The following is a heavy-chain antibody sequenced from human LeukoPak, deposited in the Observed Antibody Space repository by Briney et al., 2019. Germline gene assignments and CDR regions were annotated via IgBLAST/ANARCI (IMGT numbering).Heavy chain of an antibody. D-gene: IGHD6-19*01. Sequence: GGSLRLSCAASGFTFSSYAMHWVRQAPGKGLEWVAVISYDGSNKYYADSVKGRFIISRDNSKNTLYLQMNSLRAEDTAVYYCARDPGAAGTLDYWGQGTLVTVSS. CDR1: GFTFSSYA. V-gene: IGHV3-30-3*01. CDR2: ISYDGSNK. J-gene: IGHJ4*02. CDR3: ARDPGAAGTLDY.